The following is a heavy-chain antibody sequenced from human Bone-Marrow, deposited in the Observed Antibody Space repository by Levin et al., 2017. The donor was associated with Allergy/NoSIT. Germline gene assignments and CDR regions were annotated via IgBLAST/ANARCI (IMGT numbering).Heavy chain of an antibody. CDR1: GFTFDNHG. CDR3: ARTGGNSRHDVDS. CDR2: ISFDGGNK. J-gene: IGHJ4*02. D-gene: IGHD4-23*01. V-gene: IGHV3-30*03. Sequence: GGSLRLSCVGSGFTFDNHGIHWVRQAPGKGLEWVSLISFDGGNKYYADSVKGRVTMSRDNSKNAVYLQINSLRPEDTALYFCARTGGNSRHDVDSWGQRGRVTVSS.